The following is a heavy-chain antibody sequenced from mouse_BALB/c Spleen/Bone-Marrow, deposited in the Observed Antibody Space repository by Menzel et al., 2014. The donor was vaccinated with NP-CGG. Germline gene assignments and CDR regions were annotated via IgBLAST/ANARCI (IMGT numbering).Heavy chain of an antibody. CDR2: ISYDGSN. CDR3: ANYYGSSYWYFDV. J-gene: IGHJ1*01. D-gene: IGHD1-1*01. Sequence: EVKLEESGPGLVEPSQSLSLTCSVTGYSITSGYYCNWIRQFPGNKLEWMGYISYDGSNNYNPSLKNRISITRDTSKNQFFLKLNSVTTEDTATYYCANYYGSSYWYFDVWGAGTTVTVSS. V-gene: IGHV3-6*02. CDR1: GYSITSGYY.